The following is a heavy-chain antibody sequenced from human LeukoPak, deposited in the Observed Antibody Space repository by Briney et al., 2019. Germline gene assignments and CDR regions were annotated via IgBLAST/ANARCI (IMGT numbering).Heavy chain of an antibody. D-gene: IGHD3-22*01. CDR3: ARDRPYYYDSYAFDI. CDR1: GYSISSDYY. V-gene: IGHV4-38-2*02. CDR2: IHHSGRT. J-gene: IGHJ3*02. Sequence: SETLSLTCTVSGYSISSDYYWGWIRQPPGKGLEWIGSIHHSGRTYYNPSLKSRVTISVDTSKNQFSLKLNSVTPEDTAVYYCARDRPYYYDSYAFDIWGQGTMVTVSS.